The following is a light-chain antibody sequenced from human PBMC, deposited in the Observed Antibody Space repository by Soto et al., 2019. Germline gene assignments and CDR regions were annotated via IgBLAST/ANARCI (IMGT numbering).Light chain of an antibody. CDR3: SSYTSSSTVV. V-gene: IGLV2-14*01. CDR1: SSDVGGYNY. Sequence: QTVVTQPASVSGSPGQSITISYTGTSSDVGGYNYVSWYQQHPGKAPKLMIYDVSNRPSGVSTRFSGSKSGNTASLTISGLQAEDEADYYCSSYTSSSTVVFGGGTKLTVL. CDR2: DVS. J-gene: IGLJ2*01.